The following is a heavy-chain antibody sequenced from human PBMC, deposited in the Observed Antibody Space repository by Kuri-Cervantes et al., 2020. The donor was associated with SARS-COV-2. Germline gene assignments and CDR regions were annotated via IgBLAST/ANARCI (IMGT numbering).Heavy chain of an antibody. J-gene: IGHJ4*02. CDR2: ISAYNGNT. CDR1: GYTLTELS. Sequence: ASVKVSCKVSGYTLTELSMHWVRQAPGKGLEWMGWISAYNGNTNYAQKLQGRVTMTTDTSTSTAYMELRSLRSDDAAVYYCASLLSNRGEYYFDYWGQGTLVTVSS. V-gene: IGHV1-18*01. D-gene: IGHD3-16*02. CDR3: ASLLSNRGEYYFDY.